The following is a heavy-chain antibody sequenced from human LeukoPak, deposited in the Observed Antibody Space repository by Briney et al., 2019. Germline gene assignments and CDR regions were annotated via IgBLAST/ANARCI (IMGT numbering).Heavy chain of an antibody. CDR1: GFTVSSNY. Sequence: GGSLRLSCAASGFTVSSNYMSWVRQAPGKGLEWVSVIYSGGSTYYADSVKGRFTISRDNSKNTLYLQMNSLRVEDTAVYYCAKGYNYGRFDYWGQGTLVTVSS. CDR3: AKGYNYGRFDY. CDR2: IYSGGST. V-gene: IGHV3-53*01. D-gene: IGHD5-18*01. J-gene: IGHJ4*02.